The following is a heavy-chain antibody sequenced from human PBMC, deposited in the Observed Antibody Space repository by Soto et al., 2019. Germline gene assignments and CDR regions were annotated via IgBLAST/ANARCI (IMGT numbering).Heavy chain of an antibody. V-gene: IGHV3-23*01. J-gene: IGHJ4*02. CDR2: ISGSGGST. CDR1: GFTFSSYA. CDR3: AKDGAIVGATGTFDY. D-gene: IGHD1-26*01. Sequence: EVQLLESGGGLVQPGGSLRLSCAASGFTFSSYAMSWVRQAPGKGLEWVSAISGSGGSTYYADSVKGRFTISRDNSKKTLYLQMNSLRAEDTAVYYCAKDGAIVGATGTFDYWGQGTLDTVSS.